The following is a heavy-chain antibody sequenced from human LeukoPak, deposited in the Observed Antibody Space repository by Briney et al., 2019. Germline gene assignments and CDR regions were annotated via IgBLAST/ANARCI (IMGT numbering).Heavy chain of an antibody. CDR2: IYYSGST. V-gene: IGHV4-59*01. D-gene: IGHD3-9*01. J-gene: IGHJ6*03. CDR3: ARVLRYFDWETYYYMDV. CDR1: GGSISSYY. Sequence: PSETLSLTCTVSGGSISSYYWSWIRQPPGKGLEWIGYIYYSGSTNYNPSLKSRVTISVDTSKNQFSLKLSSVTAADTAVYYCARVLRYFDWETYYYMDVWGKGTTVTVSS.